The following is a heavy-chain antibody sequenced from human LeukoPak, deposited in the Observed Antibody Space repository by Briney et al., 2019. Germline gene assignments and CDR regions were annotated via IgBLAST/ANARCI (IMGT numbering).Heavy chain of an antibody. CDR2: IDPSDSYT. J-gene: IGHJ4*02. D-gene: IGHD3-10*01. CDR1: EYSLTTYW. CDR3: APPGGGVDY. Sequence: GESLKISCKGSEYSLTTYWIGWVRQMPGKGLEWMGRIDPSDSYTNYSPSFQGHVTISADKSISTAYLQWSSLKASDTAMYYCAPPGGGVDYWGQGTLVTVSS. V-gene: IGHV5-10-1*01.